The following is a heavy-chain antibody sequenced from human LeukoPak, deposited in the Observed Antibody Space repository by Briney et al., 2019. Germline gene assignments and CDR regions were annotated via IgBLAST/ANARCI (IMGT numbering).Heavy chain of an antibody. CDR1: GGSISSSNW. V-gene: IGHV4-4*02. Sequence: SETLSLTCAVSGGSISSSNWWSWVRQPPGKGLEWIGEIYHSGSTNYNPSLESRVTISVDKSKNQFSLKLSSVTAADTAVYYCARLGYYYDSSGYYYFDYWGQGTLVTVSS. D-gene: IGHD3-22*01. CDR3: ARLGYYYDSSGYYYFDY. CDR2: IYHSGST. J-gene: IGHJ4*02.